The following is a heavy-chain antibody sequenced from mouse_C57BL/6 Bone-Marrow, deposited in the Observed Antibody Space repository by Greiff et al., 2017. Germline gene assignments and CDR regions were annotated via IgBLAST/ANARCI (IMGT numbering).Heavy chain of an antibody. CDR1: GYTFTSYW. J-gene: IGHJ1*03. CDR2: IDPSDSET. V-gene: IGHV1-52*01. Sequence: QVQLQQPGAELVRPGSSVKLSCKASGYTFTSYWMHWVKQRPIQGLEWIGNIDPSDSETHYNQKFKDKATLTVDNSSSTAYMQLSSLTSEDSAVYYGARREYNDDGDWYFDVWGTGTTVTVSA. CDR3: ARREYNDDGDWYFDV. D-gene: IGHD2-12*01.